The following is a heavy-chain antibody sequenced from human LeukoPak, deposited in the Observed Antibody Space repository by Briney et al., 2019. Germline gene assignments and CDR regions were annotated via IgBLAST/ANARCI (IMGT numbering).Heavy chain of an antibody. J-gene: IGHJ4*02. CDR3: ARHRIEPPEQRSYFDY. CDR1: GGSISSSSYY. CDR2: IYYSGST. Sequence: SETLSLTCTVSGGSISSSSYYWGWIRQPPGKGLEWIGSIYYSGSTYYNPSLKSRVTISVDTSKNQFSLKLSSVTAADTAVYYCARHRIEPPEQRSYFDYWGQGTLVTVSS. D-gene: IGHD1-14*01. V-gene: IGHV4-39*01.